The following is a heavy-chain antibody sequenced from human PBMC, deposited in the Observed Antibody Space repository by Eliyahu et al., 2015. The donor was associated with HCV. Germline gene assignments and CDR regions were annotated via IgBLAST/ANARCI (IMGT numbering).Heavy chain of an antibody. CDR3: GRSLNFHDGSAFDY. Sequence: DVQLMEFGGGSVQPGGSLRLSCAASGFPFSNYGMSWVRQTPGKGLEWVSSISEITSTIKYYXADSVKGRFTIXRDNFKNTVYLQMDXLRAEDTATYYCGRSLNFHDGSAFDYRGQGTLVTVSS. CDR1: GFPFSNYG. V-gene: IGHV3-23*01. CDR2: ISEITSTI. D-gene: IGHD3-22*01. J-gene: IGHJ4*02.